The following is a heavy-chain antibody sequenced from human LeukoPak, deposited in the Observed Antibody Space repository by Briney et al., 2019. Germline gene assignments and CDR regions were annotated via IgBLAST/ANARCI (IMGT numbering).Heavy chain of an antibody. V-gene: IGHV1-2*06. CDR2: INPNSGGT. CDR1: GYTFTGYY. Sequence: SVKVSCKASGYTFTGYYMHWVRQAPGQGLEWMGRINPNSGGTNYAQKFQGRVTMTRDTSISTAYMELSRLRSDDTAVYYCARVGGRTTWGPTMSDSSGYYYNYWGQGTLVTVSS. J-gene: IGHJ4*02. CDR3: ARVGGRTTWGPTMSDSSGYYYNY. D-gene: IGHD3-22*01.